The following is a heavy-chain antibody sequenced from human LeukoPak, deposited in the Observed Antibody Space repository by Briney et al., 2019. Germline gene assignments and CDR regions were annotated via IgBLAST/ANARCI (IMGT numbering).Heavy chain of an antibody. V-gene: IGHV3-72*01. CDR2: TRNKINSDTK. Sequence: GGSLRLSCAASGFSLSDYHMEWVRQAPGKGLEWVGRTRNKINSDTKEYAASVKGRFTISRDDSKNSLFLQMNSLRAEDTAVYYCAKVCLQKAYGYSSSWIDYWGQGTLVTVSS. CDR3: AKVCLQKAYGYSSSWIDY. J-gene: IGHJ4*02. D-gene: IGHD6-13*01. CDR1: GFSLSDYH.